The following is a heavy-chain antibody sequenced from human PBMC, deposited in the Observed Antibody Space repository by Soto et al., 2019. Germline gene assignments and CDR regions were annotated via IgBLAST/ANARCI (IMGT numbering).Heavy chain of an antibody. CDR3: ARDGYSSGWYVY. CDR2: ISAYNVNT. V-gene: IGHV1-18*01. Sequence: AASVKVSCKASGYTFTSYGISWVRQAPGQGLEWMGWISAYNVNTNYAQKLQGRVTMTTDTSASTAYMELRSLTSDDTAVYYCARDGYSSGWYVYWGQGTLVTVSS. CDR1: GYTFTSYG. J-gene: IGHJ4*02. D-gene: IGHD6-19*01.